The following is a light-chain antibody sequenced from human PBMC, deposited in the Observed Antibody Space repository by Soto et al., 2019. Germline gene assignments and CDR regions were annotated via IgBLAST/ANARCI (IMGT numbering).Light chain of an antibody. J-gene: IGLJ2*01. CDR3: AAWDDSLNVVL. Sequence: QSVLTQPPSASGTPGQRVTISCSGSSFNIGVHYVYWYQQVPGTAPKLLIYSNDLRPSGIPDRFSGSKSGTSASLAISGLRSEDEAEYYCAAWDDSLNVVLFGGGTKVTVL. V-gene: IGLV1-47*02. CDR2: SND. CDR1: SFNIGVHY.